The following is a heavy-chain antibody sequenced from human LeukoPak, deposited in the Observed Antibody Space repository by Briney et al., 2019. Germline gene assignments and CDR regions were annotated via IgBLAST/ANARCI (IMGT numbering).Heavy chain of an antibody. CDR1: GGSFSGYY. D-gene: IGHD3-3*01. CDR2: IYYSGST. Sequence: PSETLSLTCAVYGGSFSGYYWSWIRQPPGKGLEWIGSIYYSGSTYYNPSLKSRVTISVDTSKNQFSLKLSSVTAADAAVYYCARLRLVFGVVIEFDYWGQGTLVTVSS. V-gene: IGHV4-34*01. J-gene: IGHJ4*02. CDR3: ARLRLVFGVVIEFDY.